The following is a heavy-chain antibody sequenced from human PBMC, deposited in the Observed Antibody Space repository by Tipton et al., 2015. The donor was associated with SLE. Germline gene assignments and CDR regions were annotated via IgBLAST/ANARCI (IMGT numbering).Heavy chain of an antibody. CDR1: GFTFSSYS. CDR3: ARGMGSYSSGWPDGY. D-gene: IGHD6-19*01. J-gene: IGHJ4*02. V-gene: IGHV3-21*01. Sequence: SLRLSCAASGFTFSSYSMNWVRQAPGKGLEWVSSISSSSSYIHYADSVKGRFTISRDNAKNSLFLQMNSLRAEDSAVFYCARGMGSYSSGWPDGYWGQGTLVTVSS. CDR2: ISSSSSYI.